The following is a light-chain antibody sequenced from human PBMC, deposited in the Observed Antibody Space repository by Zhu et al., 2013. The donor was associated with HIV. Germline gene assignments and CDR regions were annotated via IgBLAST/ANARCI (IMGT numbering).Light chain of an antibody. CDR1: QSVSSY. CDR2: DAS. V-gene: IGKV3-11*01. Sequence: EIVLTQSPGRLSLSPGERATLSCRASQSVSSYLAWYQQKPGQAPRLLIYDASNRATGIPARFSGSGSGTDFTLTISSLEPEDFAVYYCQQRSNWPLTFGGGTKVEIK. CDR3: QQRSNWPLT. J-gene: IGKJ4*01.